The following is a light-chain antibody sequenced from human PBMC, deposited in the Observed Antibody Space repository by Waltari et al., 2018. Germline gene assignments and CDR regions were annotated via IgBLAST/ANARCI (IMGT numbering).Light chain of an antibody. V-gene: IGKV1-39*01. Sequence: DIQMTQSPSSLSASVGDRVTITCRGSQSISSCLNWYQQKPGKAPKLLINAASSLKSGVPSRFSGRGSGTDFTLTISSLQPEYFATYYCQQSYSTPPTFGQGTKLEIK. CDR2: AAS. J-gene: IGKJ2*01. CDR1: QSISSC. CDR3: QQSYSTPPT.